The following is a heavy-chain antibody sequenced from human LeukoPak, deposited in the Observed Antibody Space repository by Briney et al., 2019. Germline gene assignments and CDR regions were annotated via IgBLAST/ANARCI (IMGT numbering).Heavy chain of an antibody. CDR3: AREGDYCSGGSCYSRYFDY. CDR2: IYYRGST. CDR1: GGPITSYY. J-gene: IGHJ4*02. Sequence: SETLSLTCTVSGGPITSYYWSWIRQSPGKGLEWIAYIYYRGSTNYNPSLKSRVTMSVDTSKNQFSLKLSSVTAADTAVYYCAREGDYCSGGSCYSRYFDYWGQGTLVTVSS. D-gene: IGHD2-15*01. V-gene: IGHV4-59*12.